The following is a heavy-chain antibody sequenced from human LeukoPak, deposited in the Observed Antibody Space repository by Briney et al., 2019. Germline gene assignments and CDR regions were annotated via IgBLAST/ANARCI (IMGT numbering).Heavy chain of an antibody. CDR1: GFTFRSYW. CDR3: ARWARYCSSGSCYSWFDP. Sequence: GGSLRLSCAASGFTFRSYWMSWVRQAPGKGLEWVANMKLDGSEEYYVDSVKGRFTISSDNAKNSLYLQMNSLRVDDTAVYYCARWARYCSSGSCYSWFDPWGQGTLVSVSS. V-gene: IGHV3-7*01. CDR2: MKLDGSEE. D-gene: IGHD2-15*01. J-gene: IGHJ5*02.